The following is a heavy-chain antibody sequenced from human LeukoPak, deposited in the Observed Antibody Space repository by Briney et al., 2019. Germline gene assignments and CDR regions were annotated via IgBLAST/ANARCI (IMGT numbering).Heavy chain of an antibody. V-gene: IGHV3-30-3*01. D-gene: IGHD5-18*01. CDR2: ISYDGSNK. Sequence: GGSLRLSRAASGFTFSSYAMHWVRQAPGKGLEWVAVISYDGSNKYYADSVKGRFTISRDNSKNTLYLQMNSLRAEDTAVYYCARDPYSSEGYYFDYWGQGTLVTVSS. CDR3: ARDPYSSEGYYFDY. J-gene: IGHJ4*02. CDR1: GFTFSSYA.